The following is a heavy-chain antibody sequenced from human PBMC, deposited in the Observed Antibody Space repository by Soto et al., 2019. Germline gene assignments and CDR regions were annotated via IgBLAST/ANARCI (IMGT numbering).Heavy chain of an antibody. Sequence: QVQLVQSGADMKKPGASVKVSCKASGYNFTHYDINWVRQATGQGIEWMGWMNPNTGNTGFAQKFQDRVTMTRNTSISTAYMELSSLITDDTGLYFRGKRGWGPAFDFWGKGTPVTVSS. D-gene: IGHD3-16*01. CDR2: MNPNTGNT. V-gene: IGHV1-8*01. CDR1: GYNFTHYD. J-gene: IGHJ4*02. CDR3: GKRGWGPAFDF.